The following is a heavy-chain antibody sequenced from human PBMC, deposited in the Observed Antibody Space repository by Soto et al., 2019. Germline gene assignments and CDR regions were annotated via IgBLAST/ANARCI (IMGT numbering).Heavy chain of an antibody. V-gene: IGHV1-2*04. CDR3: VRSSDYFRYGSDV. J-gene: IGHJ6*04. CDR1: GYSFTDHY. CDR2: INPNTGVT. Sequence: QAQLVQSGADVKKPGASVKVSCKASGYSFTDHYMHWVRQAPGQGLEWLGWINPNTGVTHFAQKFQGWVTMTGDTTINTAYMELTRLKSDDTAFYYCVRSSDYFRYGSDVCGRGTIFTVSS. D-gene: IGHD3-10*01.